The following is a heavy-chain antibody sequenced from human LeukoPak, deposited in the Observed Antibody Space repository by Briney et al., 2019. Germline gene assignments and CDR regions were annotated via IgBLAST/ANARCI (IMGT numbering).Heavy chain of an antibody. V-gene: IGHV1-18*01. CDR2: ISAYNGNT. CDR1: GYTFTSYG. CDR3: ATSESSGYSYYLDY. J-gene: IGHJ4*02. D-gene: IGHD3-22*01. Sequence: ASVKVSCKASGYTFTSYGISWVRQAPGQGXXWMGWISAYNGNTNYAQKLQGRVTMTTDTSTSTAYMELRSLRSDDTAVYYCATSESSGYSYYLDYWGQGTLVTVSS.